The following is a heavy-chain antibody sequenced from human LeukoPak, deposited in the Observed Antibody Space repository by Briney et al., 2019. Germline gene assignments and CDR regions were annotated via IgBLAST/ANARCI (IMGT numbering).Heavy chain of an antibody. Sequence: GGSLRLSCAASGFTFSSYSMNWVRQAPGKGLEWVSYISSSSTIYYAASVKGRFTISRDNAKNSLYLQMNSLRAEDTAVYYCAREDNSSGYSYWGQGTLVTVSS. CDR1: GFTFSSYS. D-gene: IGHD3-22*01. CDR3: AREDNSSGYSY. CDR2: ISSSSTI. V-gene: IGHV3-48*04. J-gene: IGHJ4*02.